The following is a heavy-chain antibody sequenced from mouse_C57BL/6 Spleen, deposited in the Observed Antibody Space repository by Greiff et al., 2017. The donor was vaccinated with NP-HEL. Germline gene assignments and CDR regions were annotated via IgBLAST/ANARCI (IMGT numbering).Heavy chain of an antibody. D-gene: IGHD2-5*01. CDR1: GFSLTSYG. V-gene: IGHV2-2*01. CDR2: IWSGGST. Sequence: VMLVESGPGLVQPSQSLSITCTVSGFSLTSYGVHWVRQSPGKGLEWLGVIWSGGSTDYNAAFISRLSISKDNSKSQVFFKMNSLQADDTAIYYCARSYYSNPYAMDYWGQGTSVTVSS. J-gene: IGHJ4*01. CDR3: ARSYYSNPYAMDY.